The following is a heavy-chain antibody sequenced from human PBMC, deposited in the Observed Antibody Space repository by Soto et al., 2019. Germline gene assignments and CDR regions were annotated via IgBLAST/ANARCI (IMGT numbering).Heavy chain of an antibody. J-gene: IGHJ4*02. D-gene: IGHD2-8*01. CDR1: GFTFSSYS. CDR2: ISGSSSMI. V-gene: IGHV3-48*01. Sequence: EVQLVESGGGLVQPGGSLRLSCAASGFTFSSYSMNWVRQAPGKGLEWVSYISGSSSMIYYADSVKGRFTISRDNAKNSLYLKMTSLRAEDTAVYYCARDLNPRQEMLYALLGYWGQGTLVTVSS. CDR3: ARDLNPRQEMLYALLGY.